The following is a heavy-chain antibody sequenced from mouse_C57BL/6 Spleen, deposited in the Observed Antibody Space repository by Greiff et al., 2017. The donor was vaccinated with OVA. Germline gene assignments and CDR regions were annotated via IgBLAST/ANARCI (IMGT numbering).Heavy chain of an antibody. CDR1: GFTFSDYG. CDR2: ISSGSSTI. CDR3: ARRTIPYYFDY. Sequence: EVQLQESGGGLVKPGGSLKLSCAASGFTFSDYGMHWVRQAPEKGLEWVAYISSGSSTIYYADTVKGRFTISRDNAKNTLFLQMTSMRSEDTAMYYCARRTIPYYFDYWGQGTTLTVSS. J-gene: IGHJ2*01. V-gene: IGHV5-17*01. D-gene: IGHD1-1*02.